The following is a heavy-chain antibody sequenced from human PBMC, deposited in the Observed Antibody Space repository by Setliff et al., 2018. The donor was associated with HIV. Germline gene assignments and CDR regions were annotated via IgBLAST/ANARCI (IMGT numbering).Heavy chain of an antibody. CDR2: IYASGST. CDR1: GGSISSYY. J-gene: IGHJ4*02. Sequence: SETLSLTCTVSGGSISSYYWSWIRQTPGKGLEWIGYIYASGSTKYNPSLESRVTISVDTSKNQFSLKLSSVTAADTAVYYCGRAPDYWGQGTLVTVSS. V-gene: IGHV4-59*12. CDR3: GRAPDY.